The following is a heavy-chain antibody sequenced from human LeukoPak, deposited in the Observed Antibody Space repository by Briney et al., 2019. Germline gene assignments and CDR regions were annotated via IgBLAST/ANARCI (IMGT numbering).Heavy chain of an antibody. CDR3: ARDKWFGEFTDAFDI. CDR2: ISAYNGNT. J-gene: IGHJ3*02. Sequence: ASVKVSCKASGYTFTNYGISWVRQAPGQGLEWMGWISAYNGNTNYAQKLQGRVTMTTDTSTSTAYMELRSLRPDDTAVYYCARDKWFGEFTDAFDIWGQGTMVTVSS. V-gene: IGHV1-18*01. CDR1: GYTFTNYG. D-gene: IGHD3-10*01.